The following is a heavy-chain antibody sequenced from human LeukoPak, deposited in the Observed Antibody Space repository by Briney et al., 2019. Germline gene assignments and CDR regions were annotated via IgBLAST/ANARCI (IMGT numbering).Heavy chain of an antibody. D-gene: IGHD4-11*01. CDR1: GGSISSYY. J-gene: IGHJ4*02. V-gene: IGHV4-59*01. CDR3: ARIPMTTVTSTDY. CDR2: IYYSGST. Sequence: SETLSLTCTVSGGSISSYYWSWIRQPPGKGLEWIGYIYYSGSTNYNPSLKSRVTISVDTSKNQSSLKLSSVTAADTAVYYCARIPMTTVTSTDYWGQGTLVTVSS.